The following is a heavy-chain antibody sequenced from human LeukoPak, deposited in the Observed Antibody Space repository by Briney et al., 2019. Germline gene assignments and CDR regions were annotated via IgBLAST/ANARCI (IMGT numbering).Heavy chain of an antibody. CDR3: ARRGGRNGYSYGTYYYYYYYMDV. J-gene: IGHJ6*03. CDR1: GYTFTSYG. CDR2: ISAYNGNT. D-gene: IGHD5-18*01. Sequence: VASVKVSCKASGYTFTSYGISWVRQAPGQGLEWMGWISAYNGNTNYAQKFQGRVTMTRDMSTSTVYMELSSLRSEDTAVYYCARRGGRNGYSYGTYYYYYYYMDVWGKGTTVTVSS. V-gene: IGHV1-18*01.